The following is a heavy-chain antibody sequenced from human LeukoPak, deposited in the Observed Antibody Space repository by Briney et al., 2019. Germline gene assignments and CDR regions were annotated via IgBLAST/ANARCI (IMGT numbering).Heavy chain of an antibody. CDR3: ARAGYSNRWDGVDY. V-gene: IGHV5-51*01. J-gene: IGHJ4*02. Sequence: GESLKISCKGSGYNFTSYWIGWVRQMPGKGLEFMGIIYPGDSDTRYSPSFQGQVTISVDKSINTAYLQWSSLKASDSAMYYCARAGYSNRWDGVDYWGQGTLVTVSS. CDR2: IYPGDSDT. CDR1: GYNFTSYW. D-gene: IGHD2/OR15-2a*01.